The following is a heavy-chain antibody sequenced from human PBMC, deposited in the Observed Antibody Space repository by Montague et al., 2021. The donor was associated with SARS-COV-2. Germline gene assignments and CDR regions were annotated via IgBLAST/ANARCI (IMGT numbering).Heavy chain of an antibody. D-gene: IGHD2-21*02. CDR1: GFAFTSYE. J-gene: IGHJ6*02. CDR2: INTDGSDI. Sequence: SLRLSCAASGFAFTSYEMHWVRQAPGKGLEWISYINTDGSDISYTDAVKGRFTISRDNAKNSLYLEMSSLRVEDTALYYCARVWEVTSISYYYGLDVWGQGTTVTVSS. CDR3: ARVWEVTSISYYYGLDV. V-gene: IGHV3-48*03.